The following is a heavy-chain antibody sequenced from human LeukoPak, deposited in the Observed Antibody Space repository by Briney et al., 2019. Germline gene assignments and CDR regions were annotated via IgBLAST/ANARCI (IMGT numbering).Heavy chain of an antibody. CDR1: GYTFTSYD. CDR2: MNPNSGNT. D-gene: IGHD1-26*01. CDR3: ARAREVGGATRGWFDP. Sequence: ASVKVSCKASGYTFTSYDINWVRQATGQGLEWMGWMNPNSGNTGYAQKFQGRVTITRNTSISTAYMELSSLRSEDTAVYYCARAREVGGATRGWFDPWGQGTLVTVSS. V-gene: IGHV1-8*03. J-gene: IGHJ5*02.